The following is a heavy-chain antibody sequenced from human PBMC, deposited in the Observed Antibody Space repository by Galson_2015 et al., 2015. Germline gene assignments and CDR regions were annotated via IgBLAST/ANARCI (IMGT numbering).Heavy chain of an antibody. CDR1: GFTFSSYN. D-gene: IGHD1-1*01. V-gene: IGHV3-48*02. J-gene: IGHJ5*02. Sequence: LRLSCAASGFTFSSYNMNWVRQAPGKGLEWVSYISSSSTTIYYADSVKGRFTISRDNAKNSLYLQMNSLRDEDTAVYYCARDSCETTCSPAPNWFDPWGQGTLVTVSS. CDR2: ISSSSTTI. CDR3: ARDSCETTCSPAPNWFDP.